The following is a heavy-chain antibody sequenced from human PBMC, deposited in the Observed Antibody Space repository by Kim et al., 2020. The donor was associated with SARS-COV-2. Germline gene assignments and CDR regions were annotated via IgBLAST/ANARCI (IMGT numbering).Heavy chain of an antibody. CDR2: ISYDGSNK. Sequence: GGSLRLSCAASGFTFSSYGMHWVRQAPGKGLEWVAVISYDGSNKYYADSVKGRFTISRDNSKNTLYLQMNSLRAEDTAVYYCAKDRDGGNPSIFQHWGQGTLVTVSS. J-gene: IGHJ1*01. D-gene: IGHD2-15*01. CDR3: AKDRDGGNPSIFQH. V-gene: IGHV3-30*18. CDR1: GFTFSSYG.